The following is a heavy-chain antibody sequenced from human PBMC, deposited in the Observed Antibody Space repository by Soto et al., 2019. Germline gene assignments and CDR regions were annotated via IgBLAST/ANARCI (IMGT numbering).Heavy chain of an antibody. CDR2: ISAYNGNT. V-gene: IGHV1-18*04. CDR1: CYTFTNYG. D-gene: IGHD3-3*01. Sequence: ASVQVSCKAACYTFTNYGISWLRQAPGQGLDWMGWISAYNGNTNYAQNLQGRVTMTTDTSTSTAYMELRSLRSDDTAVYYCARVDVLRFLEWLIWGQGTLVTVSS. J-gene: IGHJ4*02. CDR3: ARVDVLRFLEWLI.